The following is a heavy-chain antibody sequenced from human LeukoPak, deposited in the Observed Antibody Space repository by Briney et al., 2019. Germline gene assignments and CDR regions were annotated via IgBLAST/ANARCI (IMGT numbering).Heavy chain of an antibody. CDR2: IYHSGST. J-gene: IGHJ5*02. V-gene: IGHV4-4*02. D-gene: IGHD3-22*01. CDR1: GGSISSSNW. CDR3: ARALIDSSGYYSS. Sequence: SETLSLTCAVSGGSISSSNWWSWVRQPPGKGLEWIGEIYHSGSTNYNPSLKSRVTISVDTSKNQFSLKLSSVTAADTAVYYCARALIDSSGYYSSWGQGTLVTVSS.